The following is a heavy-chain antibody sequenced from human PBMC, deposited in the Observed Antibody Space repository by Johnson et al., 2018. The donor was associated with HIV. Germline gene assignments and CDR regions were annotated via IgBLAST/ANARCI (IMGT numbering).Heavy chain of an antibody. CDR2: ISFAGVKK. J-gene: IGHJ3*02. V-gene: IGHV3-30*18. D-gene: IGHD1-7*01. Sequence: VQVVESGGGVVQPGRSLRLSCAASGFTFSSYGMAWVRQAPGKGLEWVTVISFAGVKKYYADSVKGRFTISRDNSKNTLYLQMNSLRAEDTAVYYCAKDRRELPAPFDIWGQGTMGTVSS. CDR3: AKDRRELPAPFDI. CDR1: GFTFSSYG.